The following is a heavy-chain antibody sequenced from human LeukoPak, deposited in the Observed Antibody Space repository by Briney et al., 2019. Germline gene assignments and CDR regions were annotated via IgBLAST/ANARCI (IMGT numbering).Heavy chain of an antibody. D-gene: IGHD6-13*01. V-gene: IGHV3-7*01. Sequence: GGSLRLSCAASGFTFSSYWMSWVRQAPGKGLEWVANIKQDGSEKYYVDSVKGRFTISRDNAKNSLYLQMNSLRAEDTAVYYYASASRIAAAGDYWGQGTLVTVSS. CDR2: IKQDGSEK. CDR3: ASASRIAAAGDY. J-gene: IGHJ4*02. CDR1: GFTFSSYW.